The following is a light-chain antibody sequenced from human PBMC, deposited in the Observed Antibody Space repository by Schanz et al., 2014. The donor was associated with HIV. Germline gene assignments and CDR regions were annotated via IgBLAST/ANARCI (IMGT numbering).Light chain of an antibody. V-gene: IGKV1-39*01. CDR3: QESFSMSSIT. CDR2: AAS. Sequence: DIQMTQSPSSLSASVGDRVTITCRASQSISSYLNWYQQKPGKAPKLLIYAASSLQSGVPSRFSGSGSGTDFTLTISSVHPEDFGIYFCQESFSMSSITFGQGTRLDLK. J-gene: IGKJ5*01. CDR1: QSISSY.